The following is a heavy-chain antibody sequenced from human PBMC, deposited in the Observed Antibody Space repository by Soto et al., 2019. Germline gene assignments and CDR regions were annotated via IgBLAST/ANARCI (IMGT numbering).Heavy chain of an antibody. CDR1: GGSITNSSYY. Sequence: QLHLQESGPGLVKPSETLSLTCTVSGGSITNSSYYWGWIRQPPGKGLEWIGHVYHGGTSYSNPYLKGRVTLSVDTSKNHFSLKLKSVPAADTAVYYCARVQRRWLKSDYWGQGNLVTVSS. CDR2: VYHGGTS. V-gene: IGHV4-39*02. J-gene: IGHJ4*02. CDR3: ARVQRRWLKSDY. D-gene: IGHD5-12*01.